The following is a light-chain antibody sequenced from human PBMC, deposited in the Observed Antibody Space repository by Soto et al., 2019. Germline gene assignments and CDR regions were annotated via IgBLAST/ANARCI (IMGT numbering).Light chain of an antibody. Sequence: DIVMTQSPDSLAVSLGERATINCKSSQSVLYSSNNKNYLAWFQRKPGQPPKLLIYWASTRESGVPDRFSGSGSGTDFTLTISSLQAEDVAVYYCQQHYNIPFTFGPGTKVDIK. J-gene: IGKJ3*01. CDR3: QQHYNIPFT. CDR1: QSVLYSSNNKNY. V-gene: IGKV4-1*01. CDR2: WAS.